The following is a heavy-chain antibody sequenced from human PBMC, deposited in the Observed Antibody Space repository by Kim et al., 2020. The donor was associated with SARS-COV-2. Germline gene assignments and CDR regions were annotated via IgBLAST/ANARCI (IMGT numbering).Heavy chain of an antibody. V-gene: IGHV4-59*08. D-gene: IGHD3-22*01. CDR3: ARHVSGYYYGGAFDI. J-gene: IGHJ3*02. CDR2: IYYSGST. Sequence: SETLFLTCTVSGGSISSYYWSWIRQPPGKGLEWIGYIYYSGSTNYNPSLKSRVTISVDTSKNQFSLKLSSVTAADTAVYYCARHVSGYYYGGAFDIWGQGTMVTVSS. CDR1: GGSISSYY.